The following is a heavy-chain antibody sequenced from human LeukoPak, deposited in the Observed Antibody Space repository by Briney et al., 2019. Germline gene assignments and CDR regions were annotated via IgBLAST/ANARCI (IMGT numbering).Heavy chain of an antibody. V-gene: IGHV2-70*16. J-gene: IGHJ4*02. CDR1: GGSISSYYW. Sequence: TLSLTCTVSGGSISSYYWSWIRQPPGKALEWLARIDWDGDKFYTTSLMTRLTLSKDTSRNQVVLTMTNTDPLDTATYYCARIKIGDGQHSIDYWGQGTLVTVSP. D-gene: IGHD4-17*01. CDR2: IDWDGDK. CDR3: ARIKIGDGQHSIDY.